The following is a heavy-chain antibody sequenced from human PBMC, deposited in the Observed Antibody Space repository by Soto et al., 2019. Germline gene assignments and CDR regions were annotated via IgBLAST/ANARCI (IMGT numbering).Heavy chain of an antibody. Sequence: QVQLVQSGAEVKKPGSSVKVSCKVSGGTFSSFDISWLRQAPGQRLEWMGGIIPAFGPANYAPKFQGTVSITADDSATTDYMELSSLRSDDTGVYYCARSGPYCNGGSCYFQYWGQGTLVTVSS. CDR3: ARSGPYCNGGSCYFQY. CDR2: IIPAFGPA. CDR1: GGTFSSFD. V-gene: IGHV1-69*01. D-gene: IGHD2-15*01. J-gene: IGHJ1*01.